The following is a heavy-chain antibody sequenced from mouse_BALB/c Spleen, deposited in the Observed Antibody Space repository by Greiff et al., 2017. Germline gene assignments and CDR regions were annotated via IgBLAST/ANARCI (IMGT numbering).Heavy chain of an antibody. D-gene: IGHD2-13*01. CDR2: ISDGGSYT. J-gene: IGHJ4*01. V-gene: IGHV5-4*02. Sequence: EVKLMESGGGLVKPGGSLKLSCAASGFTFSDYYMYWVRQTPEKRLEWVATISDGGSYTYYPDSVKGRFTISRDNAKNNLYLQMSSLKSEDTAMYYCAREGLLRGAMDYWGQGTSVTVSS. CDR3: AREGLLRGAMDY. CDR1: GFTFSDYY.